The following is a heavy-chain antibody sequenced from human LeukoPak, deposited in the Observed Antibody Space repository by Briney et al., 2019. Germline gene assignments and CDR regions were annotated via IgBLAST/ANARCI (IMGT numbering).Heavy chain of an antibody. CDR1: GGSIGSGGYY. Sequence: SETLSLTCTVSGGSIGSGGYYWSWIRQHPGKGLEWIGYIYYSGSTYYNPSLKSRVTISVDTSKNQFSLKLSSVTAADTAVYYCARAAAGDNWFDPWGQGTLVTVSS. V-gene: IGHV4-30-4*08. CDR2: IYYSGST. J-gene: IGHJ5*02. D-gene: IGHD6-13*01. CDR3: ARAAAGDNWFDP.